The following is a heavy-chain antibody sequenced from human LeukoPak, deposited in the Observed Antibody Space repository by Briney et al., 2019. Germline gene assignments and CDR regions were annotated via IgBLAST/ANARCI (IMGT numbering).Heavy chain of an antibody. Sequence: SETLSLTCTVSGGSISSYYWSWIRQPPGKGLEWIGYIYYSGSTNYNPSLKSRVTISVDTSKNQFSLKLSSVTAADTAVYYCARGRYSSGPWGQGTLVTVSS. D-gene: IGHD6-19*01. CDR3: ARGRYSSGP. J-gene: IGHJ5*02. CDR1: GGSISSYY. V-gene: IGHV4-59*01. CDR2: IYYSGST.